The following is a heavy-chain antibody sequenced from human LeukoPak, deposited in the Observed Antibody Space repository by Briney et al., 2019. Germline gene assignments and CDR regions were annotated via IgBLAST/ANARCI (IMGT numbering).Heavy chain of an antibody. J-gene: IGHJ4*02. CDR3: AREDDSSGYGMDY. CDR2: ISSSSSYI. V-gene: IGHV3-21*01. D-gene: IGHD3-22*01. Sequence: GGSLRLSCAASGFTFSSYSMNWVRQAPGKGLEWVSSISSSSSYIYYADSVKGRFTISRDNAKNSLYLQMNSLRAEDTAVYYYAREDDSSGYGMDYWGQGTLVTVSS. CDR1: GFTFSSYS.